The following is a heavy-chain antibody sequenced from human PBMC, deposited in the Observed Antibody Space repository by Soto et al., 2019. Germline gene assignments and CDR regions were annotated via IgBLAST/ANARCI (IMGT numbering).Heavy chain of an antibody. CDR2: INHLETT. D-gene: IGHD1-26*01. CDR3: ARGGGSDSFDY. J-gene: IGHJ4*02. V-gene: IGHV4-30-2*01. CDR1: GGSISGYS. Sequence: SETLSLTCTVSGGSISGYSWSWIRQTPGKGLEWIGYINHLETTFYNPSFESRLTLSIDRAKNQFSLKLHSMSAADRAVYFCARGGGSDSFDYWGQGILVTVSS.